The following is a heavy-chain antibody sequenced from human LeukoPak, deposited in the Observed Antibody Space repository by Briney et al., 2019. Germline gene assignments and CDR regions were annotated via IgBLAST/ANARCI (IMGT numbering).Heavy chain of an antibody. V-gene: IGHV3-48*01. CDR1: GFTFSSYS. Sequence: VGSLRLSCAASGFTFSSYSMNWVRQAPGKGLEWVSYISSSSGTIYYADSVKGRFTISRDNAKNSLYLQMNSLRTEDTALYYCAKLNSGAFDIWGQGTMVTVSS. CDR2: ISSSSGTI. J-gene: IGHJ3*02. CDR3: AKLNSGAFDI. D-gene: IGHD2/OR15-2a*01.